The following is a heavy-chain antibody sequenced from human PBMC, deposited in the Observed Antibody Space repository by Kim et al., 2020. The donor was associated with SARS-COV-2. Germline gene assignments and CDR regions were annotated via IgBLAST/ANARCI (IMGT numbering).Heavy chain of an antibody. D-gene: IGHD2-2*01. CDR3: ARKSWNIVLVPVVFDS. J-gene: IGHJ4*02. Sequence: GESLKISCKGSAYSFTSYWINWVRQMPGKGLEWMGRIDPSDSDTNYSPSFQGHVTISADKSISTAYLQWSSLRASDTAMYYCARKSWNIVLVPVVFDSWGQGTQVTVSS. CDR1: AYSFTSYW. CDR2: IDPSDSDT. V-gene: IGHV5-10-1*01.